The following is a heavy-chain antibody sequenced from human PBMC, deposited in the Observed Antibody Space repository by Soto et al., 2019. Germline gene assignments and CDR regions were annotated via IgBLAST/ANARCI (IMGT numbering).Heavy chain of an antibody. Sequence: PGGPLRLSXAASGFTFSNYWMTWVRQAPGKGLEWVANIKEDGSEKHYVDSVKGRFTISRDNAKNSLYLQMNSLRVEDTAVYFCSRDVVVGAKALNYWGQGALVTVSS. J-gene: IGHJ4*02. D-gene: IGHD2-15*01. CDR3: SRDVVVGAKALNY. V-gene: IGHV3-7*01. CDR2: IKEDGSEK. CDR1: GFTFSNYW.